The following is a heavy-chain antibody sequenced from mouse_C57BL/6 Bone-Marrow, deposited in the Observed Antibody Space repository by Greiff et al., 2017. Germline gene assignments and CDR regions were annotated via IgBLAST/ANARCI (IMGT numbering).Heavy chain of an antibody. CDR3: TRKGGYYYGSSGYFDV. CDR1: GYTFTDYE. J-gene: IGHJ1*03. CDR2: IDPETGGT. V-gene: IGHV1-15*01. Sequence: VQLQQSGAELVRPGASVTLSCKASGYTFTDYEMHWVKQTPVHGLEWIGAIDPETGGTAYNQKFKGKAILTADKSSSTAYMELRSLTSADSADYYCTRKGGYYYGSSGYFDVWGTGTTVTVSS. D-gene: IGHD1-1*01.